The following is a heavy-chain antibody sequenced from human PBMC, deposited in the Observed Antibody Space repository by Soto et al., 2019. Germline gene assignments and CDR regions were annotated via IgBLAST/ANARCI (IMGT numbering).Heavy chain of an antibody. Sequence: EVQLVESGGGLVQPGGSLRLSCAASGFTFSSYWMRWVRQAPGKGLVWVSRMNSDGSSTSYADSVKGRFTISRDNAKNTLYLQMNSLRAEDTAVYYCARRIAVAGTGPSYYYYGMDVWGQGTTVTVSS. CDR1: GFTFSSYW. J-gene: IGHJ6*02. D-gene: IGHD6-19*01. CDR3: ARRIAVAGTGPSYYYYGMDV. CDR2: MNSDGSST. V-gene: IGHV3-74*01.